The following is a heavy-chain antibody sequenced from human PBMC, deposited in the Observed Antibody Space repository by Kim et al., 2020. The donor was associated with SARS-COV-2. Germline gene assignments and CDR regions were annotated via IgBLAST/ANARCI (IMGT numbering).Heavy chain of an antibody. D-gene: IGHD2-15*01. CDR3: AGGVGFDP. CDR2: IYYSGST. V-gene: IGHV4-59*13. Sequence: SETLSLTCTVSGGSISSFYWSWIRQPPGKGLEWIGYIYYSGSTNYNPSLKSRVTMSVDTSKKQLSLKLSSVIAADTAVYYCAGGVGFDPWGQGTLVTVSS. CDR1: GGSISSFY. J-gene: IGHJ5*02.